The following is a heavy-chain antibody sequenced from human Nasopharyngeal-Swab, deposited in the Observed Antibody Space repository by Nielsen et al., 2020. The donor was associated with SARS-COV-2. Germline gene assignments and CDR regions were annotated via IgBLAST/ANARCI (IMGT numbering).Heavy chain of an antibody. CDR3: ARAGPYDYWSGRNHLDV. CDR1: GGSFSDYH. CDR2: INHSGSI. V-gene: IGHV4-34*01. D-gene: IGHD3-3*01. Sequence: SETLSLTCAVYGGSFSDYHWTWIRQTPGKGLAWVGEINHSGSINYNPSLKSRLTISLDTSERQLFLKLTSVTAADTAVYYCARAGPYDYWSGRNHLDVWGPGTTVTVSS. J-gene: IGHJ6*02.